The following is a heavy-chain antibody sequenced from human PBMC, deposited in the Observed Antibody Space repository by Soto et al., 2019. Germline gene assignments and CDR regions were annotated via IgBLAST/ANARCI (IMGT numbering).Heavy chain of an antibody. CDR2: IYPGDSQT. V-gene: IGHV5-51*01. CDR1: GYSFTTYW. Sequence: GESLKISCKSSGYSFTTYWLGWVRQMPGKGLERVGIIYPGDSQTRYSPSFEGQVTMSGDRSISTAYLQRSSLKASDTAMYYCARASNHFNWFPEAFDIWGQGTMVTVSS. D-gene: IGHD3-9*01. CDR3: ARASNHFNWFPEAFDI. J-gene: IGHJ3*02.